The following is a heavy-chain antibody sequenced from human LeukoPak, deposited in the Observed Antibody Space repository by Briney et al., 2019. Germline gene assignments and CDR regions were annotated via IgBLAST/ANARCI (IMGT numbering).Heavy chain of an antibody. D-gene: IGHD6-19*01. J-gene: IGHJ4*02. V-gene: IGHV3-74*01. CDR3: ARGSGWFYFDY. CDR1: GFTFSSYW. CDR2: INSDGSST. Sequence: GGSPRLSCAASGFTFSSYWMHWVRQAPGKGLVWVSRINSDGSSTSYADSVKGRFTISRDNAKNTLYLQMNSLRAEGTAVYYCARGSGWFYFDYWGQGTLVTVSS.